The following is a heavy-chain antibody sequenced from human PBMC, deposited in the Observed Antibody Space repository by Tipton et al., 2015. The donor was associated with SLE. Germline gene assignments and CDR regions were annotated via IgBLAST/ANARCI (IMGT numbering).Heavy chain of an antibody. J-gene: IGHJ3*02. CDR2: ISYRGAT. Sequence: TLSLTCTVSGGSISSHYWSWIRQSPGKGLEWIGYISYRGATNYNPSLKSRVTISLDTSRSQFSLTVTPVTAADTAVYYCARGGMSPDTFDIWGPGTMVTVSP. V-gene: IGHV4-59*11. CDR3: ARGGMSPDTFDI. CDR1: GGSISSHY.